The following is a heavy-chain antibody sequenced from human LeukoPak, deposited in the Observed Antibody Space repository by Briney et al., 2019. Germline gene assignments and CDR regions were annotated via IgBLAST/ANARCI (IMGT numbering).Heavy chain of an antibody. D-gene: IGHD2-8*02. J-gene: IGHJ4*02. Sequence: SETLSLTCTVSGGSVTTYYWTWLRQSPGRGLEWIGYIYYTGNYNPSLKGRVTISVHTSKSQFSLNLSSVTAADTAVYYWGGGWWCNSPRWGGYFDYWGQGTQVTASS. V-gene: IGHV4-59*02. CDR1: GGSVTTYY. CDR2: IYYTG. CDR3: GGGWWCNSPRWGGYFDY.